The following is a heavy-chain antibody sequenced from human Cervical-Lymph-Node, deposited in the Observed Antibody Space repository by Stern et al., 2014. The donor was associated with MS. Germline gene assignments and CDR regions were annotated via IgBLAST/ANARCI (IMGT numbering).Heavy chain of an antibody. J-gene: IGHJ6*02. CDR1: GGTFSSQA. CDR3: ARDEIGQTTTHYYYYGMDV. D-gene: IGHD1-1*01. V-gene: IGHV1-69*01. CDR2: LLPLFGVA. Sequence: QVQLVQSGAEVKKPGSSVKVSCMASGGTFSSQAISWVRQAPGQGLEWLGGLLPLFGVAHYAQKLQGRVTITADESTSTAYMELRSLRSEDTAVYYCARDEIGQTTTHYYYYGMDVWGQGTTVTVSS.